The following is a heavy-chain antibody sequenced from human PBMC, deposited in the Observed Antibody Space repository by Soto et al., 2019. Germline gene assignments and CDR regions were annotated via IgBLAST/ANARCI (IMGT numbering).Heavy chain of an antibody. CDR2: ISAYNGNT. V-gene: IGHV1-18*01. CDR1: GYTFTCCG. J-gene: IGHJ3*02. Sequence: GTSVKVCCKASGYTFTCCGISWVRQAPGQGLEWMGWISAYNGNTNYAQKLQGRVTMTTDTSTSTAYMELRSLRSDDTAVYYCAYDVLEMATPDAFDIWGQGTMVTVSS. D-gene: IGHD2-8*02. CDR3: AYDVLEMATPDAFDI.